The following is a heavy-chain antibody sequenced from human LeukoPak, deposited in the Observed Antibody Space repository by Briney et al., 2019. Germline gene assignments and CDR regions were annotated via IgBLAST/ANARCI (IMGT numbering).Heavy chain of an antibody. D-gene: IGHD3-10*01. CDR2: IQSKANSYAT. J-gene: IGHJ4*02. Sequence: GGSLRLSCAASGFTFSGSAMHWVRQASGKGLEWVGRIQSKANSYATAYAASVKGRFTISRDDSKYTAYLQMNSLKTEDTAVYYCTSTYYGSGSYNWGQGTLVTVSS. CDR1: GFTFSGSA. V-gene: IGHV3-73*01. CDR3: TSTYYGSGSYN.